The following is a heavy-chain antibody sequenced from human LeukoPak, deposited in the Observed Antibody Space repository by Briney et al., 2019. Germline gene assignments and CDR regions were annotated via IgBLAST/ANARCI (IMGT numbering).Heavy chain of an antibody. Sequence: GGSLRPSCAASGFTFISYWMHWVRQAPGKGLVWVSRINGYGSSTDFADSVKGRFTISRDNAKNTLYLQMNSLRAEDTAVYYCARDFRRGEGYWGQGTLVTVSS. V-gene: IGHV3-74*01. CDR2: INGYGSST. J-gene: IGHJ4*02. CDR1: GFTFISYW. CDR3: ARDFRRGEGY.